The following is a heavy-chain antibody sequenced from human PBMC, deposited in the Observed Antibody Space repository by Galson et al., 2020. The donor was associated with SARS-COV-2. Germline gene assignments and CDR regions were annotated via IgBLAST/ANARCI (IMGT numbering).Heavy chain of an antibody. CDR3: AKDIPPYYYDSSGYGAFDI. CDR1: GFTFDDYA. D-gene: IGHD3-22*01. CDR2: ISWNSGSI. V-gene: IGHV3-9*01. Sequence: SLRLSCAASGFTFDDYAMHWVRQAPGKGLEWVSGISWNSGSIGYADSVKGRFTISRDNAKNSLYLQMNSLRAKDTALYYCAKDIPPYYYDSSGYGAFDIWGQGTMVTVSS. J-gene: IGHJ3*02.